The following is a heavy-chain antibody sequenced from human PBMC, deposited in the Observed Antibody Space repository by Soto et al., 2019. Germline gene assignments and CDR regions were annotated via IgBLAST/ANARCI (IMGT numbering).Heavy chain of an antibody. D-gene: IGHD4-17*01. CDR2: INPNSGGT. CDR1: GYTFTGYY. J-gene: IGHJ6*03. Sequence: GASVKVSCKASGYTFTGYYMHWVRQAPGQGLEWMGWINPNSGGTNYAQKFQGWVTMTTDTSTSTAYMELRGLRSDDTAVYYCARSYGDYNYYYYYMDVWGKGTTVTVSS. V-gene: IGHV1-2*04. CDR3: ARSYGDYNYYYYYMDV.